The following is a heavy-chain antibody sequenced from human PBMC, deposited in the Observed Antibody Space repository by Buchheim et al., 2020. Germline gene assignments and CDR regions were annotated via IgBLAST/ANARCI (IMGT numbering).Heavy chain of an antibody. Sequence: VQLVESGGGVVQPGRSLRLSCAASGFTFSSYGMHWVRQAPGKGLEWVAVIWYDGSNKYYADSVKGRFTISRDNSKNKLYLQMNSLRAEDTAVYYCARDTSSGWYLYYYYMDVWGKGTT. CDR1: GFTFSSYG. CDR2: IWYDGSNK. CDR3: ARDTSSGWYLYYYYMDV. V-gene: IGHV3-33*01. J-gene: IGHJ6*03. D-gene: IGHD6-19*01.